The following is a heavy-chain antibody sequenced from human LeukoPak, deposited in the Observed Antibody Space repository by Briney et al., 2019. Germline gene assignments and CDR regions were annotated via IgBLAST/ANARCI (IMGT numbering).Heavy chain of an antibody. J-gene: IGHJ3*02. CDR3: AKGGSSGPMGI. Sequence: PGGSLRLSCAASGFTFDDYVMHWVRQAPGKGLEWVSGISWDSGSIGYADSVKGRFTISRDNAKNSLYLQMKSLRAEDTAWYYCAKGGSSGPMGIWGQGTIVTVSS. CDR1: GFTFDDYV. V-gene: IGHV3-9*01. D-gene: IGHD3-22*01. CDR2: ISWDSGSI.